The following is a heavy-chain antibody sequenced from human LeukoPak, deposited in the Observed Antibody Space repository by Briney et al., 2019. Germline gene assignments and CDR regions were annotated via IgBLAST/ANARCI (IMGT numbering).Heavy chain of an antibody. Sequence: PGGSLRLSCAASGFTFSSYEMNWVRQAPGKGLEWVSHISSSGSTIYYADSVKGRFTISRDNAKNSLYLQMNSLRAEDTAVYYCARDYSSVAFDIWGQGTMVTVSS. CDR2: ISSSGSTI. D-gene: IGHD5-18*01. CDR3: ARDYSSVAFDI. CDR1: GFTFSSYE. J-gene: IGHJ3*02. V-gene: IGHV3-48*03.